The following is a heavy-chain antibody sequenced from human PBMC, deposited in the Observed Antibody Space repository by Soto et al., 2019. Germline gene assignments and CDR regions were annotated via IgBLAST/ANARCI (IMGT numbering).Heavy chain of an antibody. CDR2: ISGSGGST. Sequence: GGSLRLSCEASGFTVSSNYMSWVRQAPGKGLEWVSAISGSGGSTYYADSVKGRFTISRDNSKNTLYLQMNSLRAEDTAVYYCAKVRIAVAAANFDYWGQGTLVTVSS. J-gene: IGHJ4*02. CDR3: AKVRIAVAAANFDY. CDR1: GFTVSSNY. V-gene: IGHV3-23*01. D-gene: IGHD6-19*01.